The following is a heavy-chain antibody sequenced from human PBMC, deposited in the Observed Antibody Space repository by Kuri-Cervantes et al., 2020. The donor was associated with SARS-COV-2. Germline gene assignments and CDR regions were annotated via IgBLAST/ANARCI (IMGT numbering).Heavy chain of an antibody. D-gene: IGHD1-1*01. J-gene: IGHJ5*02. CDR3: ARDRGTATKCNWFDP. CDR2: FRYGGST. CDR1: GGSISSTYYY. V-gene: IGHV4-39*07. Sequence: SETLSLTCSVSGGSISSTYYYWGWIRQPPGKGLEWIATFRYGGSTDYNPSLKSRVTISVDTSKNQFSLKLSSVTAADTAVYYCARDRGTATKCNWFDPWGQGTLVTVSS.